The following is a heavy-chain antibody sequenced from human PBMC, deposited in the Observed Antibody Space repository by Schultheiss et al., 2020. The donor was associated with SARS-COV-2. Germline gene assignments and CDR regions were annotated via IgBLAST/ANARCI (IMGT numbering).Heavy chain of an antibody. CDR2: ISGSGGST. CDR1: GFTFSSYA. J-gene: IGHJ6*03. V-gene: IGHV3-23*01. Sequence: GGSLRLSCAASGFTFSSYAMSWVRQAPGKGLEWVSAISGSGGSTYYADSVKGRFTISRDNSKNTLYLQMNSLRAEDTAVYYCARGPDPGGMLAYYYYYYMDVWGKGTTVTVSS. CDR3: ARGPDPGGMLAYYYYYYMDV. D-gene: IGHD1-14*01.